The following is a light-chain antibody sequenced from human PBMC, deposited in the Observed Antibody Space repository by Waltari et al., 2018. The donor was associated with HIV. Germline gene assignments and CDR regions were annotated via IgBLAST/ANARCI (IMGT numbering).Light chain of an antibody. CDR2: DVN. CDR1: SSDIGASDY. Sequence: SALTQPSSVSGSPGQSVTISCTGTSSDIGASDYVSWFQKFPGRAPELLIFDVNKLPAAVPDRFAGIKHFETASLTLSELQPDDESHDFCSSYGDVASYLIFGGGSTLTGL. V-gene: IGLV2-11*01. CDR3: SSYGDVASYLI. J-gene: IGLJ2*01.